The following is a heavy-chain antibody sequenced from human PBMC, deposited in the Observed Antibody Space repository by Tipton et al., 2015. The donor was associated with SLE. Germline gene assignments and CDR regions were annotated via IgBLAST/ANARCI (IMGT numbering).Heavy chain of an antibody. J-gene: IGHJ4*02. Sequence: GLVKPSETLSLTCTVSGGSISSYYWSWIRQPPGKGLEWIGYIYTSGSTNYNPSLKSRVTISVDTPTNQFSLKLSSVTAADTAVYYCARALRFLEWLVDYWGQGTLVTVSS. D-gene: IGHD3-3*01. CDR3: ARALRFLEWLVDY. V-gene: IGHV4-4*08. CDR2: IYTSGST. CDR1: GGSISSYY.